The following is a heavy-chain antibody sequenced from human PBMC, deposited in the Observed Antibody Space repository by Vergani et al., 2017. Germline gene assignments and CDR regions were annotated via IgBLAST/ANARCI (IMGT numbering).Heavy chain of an antibody. D-gene: IGHD3-22*01. CDR1: GYSISSGYY. Sequence: QVQLQESGPGLVKPSETLSLTCAVSGYSISSGYYWGWIRQPPGKGLEWIGSIYHSGTTYYNPSLKSRVAISVDTSKRRLSLKVKSVTAADTALYYCARRWVEYDTSGEHYFDSWGQGTRVTVSS. V-gene: IGHV4-38-2*01. J-gene: IGHJ4*02. CDR2: IYHSGTT. CDR3: ARRWVEYDTSGEHYFDS.